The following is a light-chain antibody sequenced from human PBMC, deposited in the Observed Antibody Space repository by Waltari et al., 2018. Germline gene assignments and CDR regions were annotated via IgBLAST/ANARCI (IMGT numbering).Light chain of an antibody. CDR1: QSINNW. Sequence: DIQMTQSPSSVSALVGDRVTITCRPSQSINNWLAWYQQKPGKAPQLLISAASNLQSGVPSRFSGSRSGTDYTLTINSLQPEDSATYFCQQANSFPRTFGRGTKVEIK. CDR3: QQANSFPRT. CDR2: AAS. V-gene: IGKV1-12*01. J-gene: IGKJ1*01.